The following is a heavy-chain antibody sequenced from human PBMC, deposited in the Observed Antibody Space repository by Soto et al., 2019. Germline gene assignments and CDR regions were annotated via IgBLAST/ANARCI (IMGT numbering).Heavy chain of an antibody. V-gene: IGHV5-51*01. Sequence: GESLKISCKGSGYSFTSYWIGWVRQMPGKGLEWMGIIYPGDSDTRYSPSFQGQVTISADKSISTAYLQWSSLKASDTAMYYCARQRITIFGVVPGGDYWGQGTLVTVSS. J-gene: IGHJ4*02. CDR3: ARQRITIFGVVPGGDY. CDR1: GYSFTSYW. CDR2: IYPGDSDT. D-gene: IGHD3-3*01.